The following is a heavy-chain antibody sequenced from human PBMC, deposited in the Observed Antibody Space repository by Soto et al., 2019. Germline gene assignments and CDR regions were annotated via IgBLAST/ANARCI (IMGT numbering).Heavy chain of an antibody. CDR1: GGSIGSGNFY. J-gene: IGHJ4*02. Sequence: PSETLSLTCSVSGGSIGSGNFYWSWIRQPPGKGLEWLTSIYHTGTIYITPSLRSRLTISSDTSRNQFSLNLTSVTAADTALYFCVRQNVQIGPGFFDYWGRGTLVTVSS. D-gene: IGHD3-10*02. CDR3: VRQNVQIGPGFFDY. V-gene: IGHV4-30-4*01. CDR2: IYHTGTI.